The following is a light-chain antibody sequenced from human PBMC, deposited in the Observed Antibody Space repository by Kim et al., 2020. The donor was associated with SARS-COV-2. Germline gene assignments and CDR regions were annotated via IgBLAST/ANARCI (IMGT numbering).Light chain of an antibody. CDR3: QSFDSNIQV. J-gene: IGLJ3*02. CDR2: ENN. CDR1: SGSIARTN. Sequence: GETVTISCTRSSGSIARTNVQWYQQRPGTSPTAVIFENNQRPSGVPDRFSGSIDGSSNSASLTISGLKTEDEADYYCQSFDSNIQVFGGGTQLTVL. V-gene: IGLV6-57*01.